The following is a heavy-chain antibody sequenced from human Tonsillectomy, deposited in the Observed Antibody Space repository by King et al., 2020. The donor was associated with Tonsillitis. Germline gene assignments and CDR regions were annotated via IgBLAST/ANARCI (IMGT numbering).Heavy chain of an antibody. V-gene: IGHV4-39*02. Sequence: QLEESGPGLVRPSETLSLTCTVSGGSITSSSYYWGWIRQPPGKGLEWIGSIYYSGSTYYNPSLKSRVTISVDMFKNQFSLKLSSLTAADTAVYYCAREYSGSYYVDYWGQGTLVTVSS. CDR1: GGSITSSSYY. D-gene: IGHD1-26*01. J-gene: IGHJ4*02. CDR2: IYYSGST. CDR3: AREYSGSYYVDY.